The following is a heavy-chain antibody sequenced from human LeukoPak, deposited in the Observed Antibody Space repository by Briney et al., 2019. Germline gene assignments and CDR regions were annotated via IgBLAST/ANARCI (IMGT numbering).Heavy chain of an antibody. CDR3: ARGIQPIDY. Sequence: PGGSLRLSCAASGFAFSSYAMSWVRQAPGKGLEWVSSISGSGGSTYYADSVKGRFTISRDNAKNSLYLQMNSLRAEDTAVYYCARGIQPIDYWGQGTLVTVSS. J-gene: IGHJ4*02. CDR2: ISGSGGST. CDR1: GFAFSSYA. V-gene: IGHV3-23*01.